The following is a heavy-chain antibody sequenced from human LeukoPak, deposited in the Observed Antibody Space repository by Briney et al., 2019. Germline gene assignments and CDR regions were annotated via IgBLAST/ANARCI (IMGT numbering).Heavy chain of an antibody. CDR3: ARHGEQEAYDFWSGYSYYFDY. CDR2: FYPGDSDT. Sequence: GESLKISCKGSGYSFTSYWIGWVRQMPGKGLEWMGIFYPGDSDTRYSPSFQGQVTISADKSISTAYLQWSSLKASDTAMYYCARHGEQEAYDFWSGYSYYFDYWGQGTLVTVSS. CDR1: GYSFTSYW. V-gene: IGHV5-51*01. D-gene: IGHD3-3*01. J-gene: IGHJ4*02.